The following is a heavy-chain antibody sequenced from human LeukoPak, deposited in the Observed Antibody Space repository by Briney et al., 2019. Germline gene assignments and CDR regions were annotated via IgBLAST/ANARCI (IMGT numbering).Heavy chain of an antibody. J-gene: IGHJ4*02. CDR3: AKGRRTAVTSAANY. D-gene: IGHD4-17*01. V-gene: IGHV3-23*01. Sequence: GGSLRLSCAASGFTFSSYAMSWVRQAPGKGLEWVSSISGSGDNTYYADSVKDRFSISRDNSKTTVSLQMNSLRAEDTAVYYCAKGRRTAVTSAANYWGQGTLVTVSS. CDR2: ISGSGDNT. CDR1: GFTFSSYA.